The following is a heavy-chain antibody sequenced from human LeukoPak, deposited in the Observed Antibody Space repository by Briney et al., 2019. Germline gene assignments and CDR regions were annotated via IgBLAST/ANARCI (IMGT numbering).Heavy chain of an antibody. D-gene: IGHD1-20*01. V-gene: IGHV1-18*01. J-gene: IGHJ3*02. CDR2: ISAYNGNT. CDR1: GYTFISYG. Sequence: GASVKVSCKASGYTFISYGISWVRQAPGQGLEWMGWISAYNGNTNYAQKFQGRVTMNKDTSTSTAYMELRSLRSDDTAVYYCARPILTGTTLFRAFDIWGQGTMVTVSS. CDR3: ARPILTGTTLFRAFDI.